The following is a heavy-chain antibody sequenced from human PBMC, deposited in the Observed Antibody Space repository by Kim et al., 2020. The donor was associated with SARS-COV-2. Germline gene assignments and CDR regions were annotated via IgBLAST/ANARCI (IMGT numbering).Heavy chain of an antibody. J-gene: IGHJ4*02. CDR3: ASSGRIAAAIMSDYFDY. D-gene: IGHD6-13*01. V-gene: IGHV1-3*01. Sequence: ASVKVSCKASGYTFTSYAMHWVRQAPGQRLEWMGWINAGNGNTKYSQKFQGRVTITRDTSASTAYMELSSLRSEDTAVYYCASSGRIAAAIMSDYFDYWGQGTLVTVSS. CDR1: GYTFTSYA. CDR2: INAGNGNT.